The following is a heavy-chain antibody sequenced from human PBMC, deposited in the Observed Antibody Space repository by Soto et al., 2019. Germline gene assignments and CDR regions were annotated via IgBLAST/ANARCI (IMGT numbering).Heavy chain of an antibody. Sequence: GGSLRLSCAASGFTFSSYAMSWVRQAPGKGLEWVSTVSGSGGSTYYADSVKGRFTISRDNSKNTLYLQMNSLRTEDTAVYHCAKEVGSGWYFFDYWGQGALVTVSS. V-gene: IGHV3-23*01. CDR2: VSGSGGST. D-gene: IGHD6-13*01. CDR1: GFTFSSYA. CDR3: AKEVGSGWYFFDY. J-gene: IGHJ4*02.